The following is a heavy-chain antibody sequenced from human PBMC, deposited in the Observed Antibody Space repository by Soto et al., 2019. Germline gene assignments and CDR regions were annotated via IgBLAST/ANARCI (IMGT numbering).Heavy chain of an antibody. CDR2: ISAYNGNT. CDR1: GYTFTSYG. J-gene: IGHJ6*02. CDR3: ARGGGCRSTSCYGWAYYYYYGMDV. Sequence: QVQLVQSGAEVKKPVASVKVSCKASGYTFTSYGISWVRQAPGQGLEWMGWISAYNGNTNYAQKLQGRVTMTTDTSTSTAYMELRSLRSDDTAVYYCARGGGCRSTSCYGWAYYYYYGMDVWGQGTTVTVSS. D-gene: IGHD2-2*01. V-gene: IGHV1-18*01.